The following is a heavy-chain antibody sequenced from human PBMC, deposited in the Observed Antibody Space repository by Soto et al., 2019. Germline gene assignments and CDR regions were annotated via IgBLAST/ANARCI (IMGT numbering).Heavy chain of an antibody. V-gene: IGHV3-23*01. Sequence: GGSLRLSCSASGFTLSSFAMSWVRQAPGEGLEWVSAISGGGGSTYYADSVKGRFTISSDNSKNMVYLHMNSLRAEDTAVYYCAKGSSAGLPYYFDYWGQGTLVTVSS. CDR3: AKGSSAGLPYYFDY. D-gene: IGHD6-19*01. J-gene: IGHJ4*02. CDR1: GFTLSSFA. CDR2: ISGGGGST.